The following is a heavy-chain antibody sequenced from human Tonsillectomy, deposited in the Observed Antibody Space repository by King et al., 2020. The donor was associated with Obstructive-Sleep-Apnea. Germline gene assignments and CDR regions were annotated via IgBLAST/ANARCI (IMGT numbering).Heavy chain of an antibody. CDR1: GYDFTTYW. V-gene: IGHV5-51*01. J-gene: IGHJ1*01. Sequence: QLVQSGAEVKKPGESLKISCKGSGYDFTTYWIGWVRQMPGKGLEWMGIIDPDDSDTRYTPSFEGHVTISADQSVRTAYLQWVRLKTSDTAIYYCAALPDAESLHHWGQATLVNASS. CDR3: AALPDAESLHH. CDR2: IDPDDSDT.